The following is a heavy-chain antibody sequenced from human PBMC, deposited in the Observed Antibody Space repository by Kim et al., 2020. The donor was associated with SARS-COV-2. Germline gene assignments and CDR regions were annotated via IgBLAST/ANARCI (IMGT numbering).Heavy chain of an antibody. J-gene: IGHJ2*01. D-gene: IGHD6-19*01. Sequence: GGSLRLSCAVSGFSLSTYDMNWVRRAPGKGLEWVSYFSRSGTTIYYADSVKGRFTISRDNAKNSLFLQMNSLRAEDTAVYSCARNRGEAVAGSPLYRYFDLWGRGTLVTVSS. CDR1: GFSLSTYD. CDR2: FSRSGTTI. CDR3: ARNRGEAVAGSPLYRYFDL. V-gene: IGHV3-48*03.